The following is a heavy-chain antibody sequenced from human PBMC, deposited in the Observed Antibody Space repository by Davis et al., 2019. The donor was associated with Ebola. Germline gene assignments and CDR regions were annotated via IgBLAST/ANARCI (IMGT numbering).Heavy chain of an antibody. V-gene: IGHV3-23*01. CDR1: VITFSSYA. CDR2: ISGSGGTT. D-gene: IGHD1/OR15-1a*01. CDR3: VTENWYRFES. Sequence: GGSLRLSCADSVITFSSYAMTWVRQAPGKGLEWASAISGSGGTTYYAGSVKGRFTVSRDNSKKTMYLQMNSLRIEDTAVYYCVTENWYRFESWGQGTLVTVSS. J-gene: IGHJ4*02.